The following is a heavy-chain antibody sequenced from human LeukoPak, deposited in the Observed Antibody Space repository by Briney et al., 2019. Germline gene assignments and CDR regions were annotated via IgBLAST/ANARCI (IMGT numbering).Heavy chain of an antibody. CDR1: GYTFTGYY. D-gene: IGHD6-6*01. J-gene: IGHJ4*02. V-gene: IGHV1-2*02. CDR2: INHNSGGT. Sequence: GASVKVSCKASGYTFTGYYMHWVRQAPGQGLEWMGWINHNSGGTNYAQKFQGRVTMTRDTSISTAYMELSRLRSDDTAVYYCATQGAARRHLSNFDYWGQGTLVTVSS. CDR3: ATQGAARRHLSNFDY.